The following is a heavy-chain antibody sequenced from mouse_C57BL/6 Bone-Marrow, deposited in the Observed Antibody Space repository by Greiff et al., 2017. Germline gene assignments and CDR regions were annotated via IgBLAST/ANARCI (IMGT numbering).Heavy chain of an antibody. V-gene: IGHV1-85*01. CDR1: GYTFTSYD. CDR2: IYPRDGST. J-gene: IGHJ1*03. Sequence: VKLQQSGPELVKPGASVKLSCKASGYTFTSYDINWVKQRPGQGLEWIGWIYPRDGSTKYNEKFKGKDTLTVDTSSSTAYMELHSLTSEDSVVYVCARLEFDGSSGDWYFDVWGTGTTVTVSS. D-gene: IGHD1-1*01. CDR3: ARLEFDGSSGDWYFDV.